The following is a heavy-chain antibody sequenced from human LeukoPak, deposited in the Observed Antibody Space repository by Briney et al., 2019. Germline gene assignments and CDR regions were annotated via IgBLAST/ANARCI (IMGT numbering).Heavy chain of an antibody. Sequence: GGSLRLSCAASGFTFSSYAMHWVRQAPGKGLEWVAVISYDGSNKYYADSVKGRFTISRDNSKNTLYLQMNSLRAEDTAMYYCASLGWDAFDIWGQGTMVTVSS. V-gene: IGHV3-30-3*01. CDR3: ASLGWDAFDI. CDR2: ISYDGSNK. CDR1: GFTFSSYA. J-gene: IGHJ3*02. D-gene: IGHD2-15*01.